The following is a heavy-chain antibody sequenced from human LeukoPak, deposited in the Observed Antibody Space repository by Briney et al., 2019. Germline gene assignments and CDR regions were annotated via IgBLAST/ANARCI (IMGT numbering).Heavy chain of an antibody. CDR3: ARAGYYRFDY. V-gene: IGHV3-74*01. J-gene: IGHJ4*02. CDR2: INSDGTTI. Sequence: PGGSPRLSCAASGFTFSTSWMHWVRQAPGKGLVWVSRINSDGTTIDYADSVKGRFTISRDNAKNTLYSQMNSLRDEDTAVYYCARAGYYRFDYWGQGTLVTVSS. CDR1: GFTFSTSW. D-gene: IGHD2/OR15-2a*01.